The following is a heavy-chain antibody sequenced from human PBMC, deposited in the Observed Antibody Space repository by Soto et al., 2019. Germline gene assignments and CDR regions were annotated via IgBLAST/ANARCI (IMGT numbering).Heavy chain of an antibody. CDR2: ISYDGSNK. CDR1: GFTFSSYA. CDR3: ARVIQLWDTFDAFDI. J-gene: IGHJ3*02. V-gene: IGHV3-30-3*01. D-gene: IGHD5-18*01. Sequence: QVQLVESGGGVVQPGRSLRLSCAASGFTFSSYAMHWVRQAPGKGLEWVAVISYDGSNKYYADSVKGRFTISRDNSKNTLYLQMNSLRAEDTAVYYCARVIQLWDTFDAFDIWGQGTMVTVSS.